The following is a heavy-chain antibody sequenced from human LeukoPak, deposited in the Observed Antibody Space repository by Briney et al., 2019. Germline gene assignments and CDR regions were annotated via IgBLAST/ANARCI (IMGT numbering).Heavy chain of an antibody. V-gene: IGHV4-4*07. CDR3: AAYYYDSSGYFDY. Sequence: SETLSLTCTVSGGSISGHYWSWIRQPAGKGLEWIGRIYSSGNTDYNPSLKSRVTISVDTSKNQFSLKLSSVTAADTAVYYCAAYYYDSSGYFDYWGQGTLVTVSS. CDR2: IYSSGNT. J-gene: IGHJ4*02. D-gene: IGHD3-22*01. CDR1: GGSISGHY.